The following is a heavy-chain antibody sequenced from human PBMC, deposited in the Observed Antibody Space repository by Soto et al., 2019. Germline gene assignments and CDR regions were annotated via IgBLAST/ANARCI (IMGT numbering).Heavy chain of an antibody. J-gene: IGHJ4*02. Sequence: QVQLVQSGAEVKKPGSSVKVSCKASGGTFSSYTISWVRQAPGQGLEWMGMIIPILGIANYAQKFQGRVTITADKSTSTAYMELSSLRSEDTAVYYCARAGGYSGYDSLSPFDYWGQGTLVTVSS. D-gene: IGHD5-12*01. CDR3: ARAGGYSGYDSLSPFDY. CDR2: IIPILGIA. V-gene: IGHV1-69*02. CDR1: GGTFSSYT.